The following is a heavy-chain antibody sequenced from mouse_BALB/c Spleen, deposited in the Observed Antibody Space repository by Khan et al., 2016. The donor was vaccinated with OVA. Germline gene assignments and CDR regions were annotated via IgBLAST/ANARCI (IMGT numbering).Heavy chain of an antibody. V-gene: IGHV1-20*02. CDR2: INPHIGET. CDR1: GYSFTGYF. D-gene: IGHD1-1*01. CDR3: TRIYRSDFDY. Sequence: VRLQQSEPVLVRPGASVKISCKASGYSFTGYFMNWVMQSHGKSLEWIGRINPHIGETFYNQRFKDKATLTVDESSSTAYMELRSLASEDSAVYYCTRIYRSDFDYWGQGTTLTVSS. J-gene: IGHJ2*01.